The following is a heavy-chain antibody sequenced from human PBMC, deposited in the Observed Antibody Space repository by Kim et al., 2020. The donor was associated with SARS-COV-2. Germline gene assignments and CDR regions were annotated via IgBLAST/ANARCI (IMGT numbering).Heavy chain of an antibody. V-gene: IGHV4-34*01. CDR2: INHSGST. D-gene: IGHD5-18*01. J-gene: IGHJ4*02. CDR1: GGSFSGYY. CDR3: ARGYSYQADY. Sequence: SETLSLTCAVYGGSFSGYYWSWIRQPPGKGLEWIGEINHSGSTNYNPSLKSRVTISVDTSKNQFSLKLSSVTAADTAVYYCARGYSYQADYWGQGTLVTVSS.